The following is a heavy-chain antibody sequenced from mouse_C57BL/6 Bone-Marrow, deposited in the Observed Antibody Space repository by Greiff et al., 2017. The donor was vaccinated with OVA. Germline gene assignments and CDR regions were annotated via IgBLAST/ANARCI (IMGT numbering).Heavy chain of an antibody. CDR2: IDPSDSET. CDR1: GYTFTSYW. V-gene: IGHV1-52*01. Sequence: VQGVESGAELVRPGSSVKLSCKASGYTFTSYWMHWVKQRPIQGLEWIGNIDPSDSETHYNQKFKDKATLTVDKSSSTAYMQLSSLTSEDSAVYYCASTVVATDYWGQGTTLTVSS. CDR3: ASTVVATDY. D-gene: IGHD1-1*01. J-gene: IGHJ2*01.